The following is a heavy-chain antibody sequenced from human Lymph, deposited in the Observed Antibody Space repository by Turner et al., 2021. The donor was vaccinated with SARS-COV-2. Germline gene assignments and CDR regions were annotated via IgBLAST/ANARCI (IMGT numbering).Heavy chain of an antibody. J-gene: IGHJ4*02. Sequence: EVQLVESGGGLVKPGGSLRLSCAASGFTFRTYSMNWVRQAPGKGLEWISSISSSSSDIYYADSVKGRFTISRDDAKNSLYLQMNSLRAEDTAVYYCARDIPTTADYFDYWGQGTLVTVSS. CDR1: GFTFRTYS. CDR2: ISSSSSDI. CDR3: ARDIPTTADYFDY. V-gene: IGHV3-21*01. D-gene: IGHD4-17*01.